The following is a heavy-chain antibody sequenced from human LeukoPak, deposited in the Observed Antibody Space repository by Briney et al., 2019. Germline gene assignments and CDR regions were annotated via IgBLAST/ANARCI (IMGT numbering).Heavy chain of an antibody. D-gene: IGHD4-17*01. Sequence: SETLSLTCAVYGGSFSGYYWSWIRQPPGKGLEWIGYIYYSGSTNYNPSLKSRVTISVDTSKNQFSLKLSSVTAADTAVYYCAREDYGDYYWYFDLWGRGTLVTVSS. V-gene: IGHV4-59*01. CDR1: GGSFSGYY. CDR3: AREDYGDYYWYFDL. J-gene: IGHJ2*01. CDR2: IYYSGST.